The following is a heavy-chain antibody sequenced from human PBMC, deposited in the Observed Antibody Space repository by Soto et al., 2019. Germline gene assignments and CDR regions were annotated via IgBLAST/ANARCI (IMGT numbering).Heavy chain of an antibody. Sequence: SETLSLTCTVSGGSISSGGHYWSWIRQHPGKGLEWIGYIYYSGSTYYNPSLKSRVTISVDTSKNQFSLKLSSVTAADTAVYYCASSPPPYYDILTGAPDAFDIWGQGTMVTVSS. CDR3: ASSPPPYYDILTGAPDAFDI. CDR2: IYYSGST. J-gene: IGHJ3*02. V-gene: IGHV4-31*03. D-gene: IGHD3-9*01. CDR1: GGSISSGGHY.